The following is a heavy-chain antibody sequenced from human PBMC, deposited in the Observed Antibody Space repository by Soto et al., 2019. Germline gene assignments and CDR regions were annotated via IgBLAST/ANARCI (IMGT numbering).Heavy chain of an antibody. D-gene: IGHD6-19*01. Sequence: QLQLQESGPGLVKPSETLSLTCTVSGDSLNSGSFFWGWIRQPPGKGLEWIGHIYFTGTTSYSPSLKSRATXXXDXXKNKFSLRLTSVTAADTAVYYCVRRGAVAGSQFDFWGQGTLVNVSS. J-gene: IGHJ4*02. CDR3: VRRGAVAGSQFDF. V-gene: IGHV4-39*01. CDR2: IYFTGTT. CDR1: GDSLNSGSFF.